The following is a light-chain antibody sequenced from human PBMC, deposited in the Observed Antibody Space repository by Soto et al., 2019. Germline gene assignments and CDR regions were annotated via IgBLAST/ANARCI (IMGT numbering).Light chain of an antibody. J-gene: IGKJ1*01. CDR1: QSISSW. V-gene: IGKV1-5*03. CDR3: QQYNTYSPRNP. Sequence: DIQMTQSPSSLSASVGDRVTITCRASQSISSWLAWYQQKPGKAPKLLIYKASSLESGVPSRFSGSGSGTEFTLTISSLQPDDFATYYCQQYNTYSPRNPFGQGTKVDI. CDR2: KAS.